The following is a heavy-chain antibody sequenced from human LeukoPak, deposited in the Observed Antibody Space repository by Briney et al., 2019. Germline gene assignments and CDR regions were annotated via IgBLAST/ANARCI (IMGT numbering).Heavy chain of an antibody. J-gene: IGHJ4*02. CDR1: GFTFSSYA. CDR2: ISYDGSNK. CDR3: AREVNNWNYVLLDY. Sequence: GGSLRLSCAASGFTFSSYAMHWVRQAPGKGLEWVAVISYDGSNKYYADSVKGRFTISRDNSKNTLYLQMNSLRAEDTAVYYCAREVNNWNYVLLDYWGQGTLVTVSS. D-gene: IGHD1-7*01. V-gene: IGHV3-30-3*01.